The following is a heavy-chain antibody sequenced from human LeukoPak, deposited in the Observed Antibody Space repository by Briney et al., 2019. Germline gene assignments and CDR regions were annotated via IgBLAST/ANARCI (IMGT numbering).Heavy chain of an antibody. Sequence: GGSLRLSCAASGFTFSSYAMHWVRQAPGKGLEWVALISYDGSNKNYADSVKGRLTISRDISKNTLYLQMNSLRAEDTAVYYCAKDIGGAAGQGKYFQHWGQGTLVTVSS. V-gene: IGHV3-30*04. CDR2: ISYDGSNK. J-gene: IGHJ1*01. CDR3: AKDIGGAAGQGKYFQH. D-gene: IGHD1-26*01. CDR1: GFTFSSYA.